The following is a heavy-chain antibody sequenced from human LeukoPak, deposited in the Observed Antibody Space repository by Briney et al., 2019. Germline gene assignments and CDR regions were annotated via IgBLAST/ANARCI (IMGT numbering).Heavy chain of an antibody. CDR1: GFTFADYA. D-gene: IGHD6-19*01. J-gene: IGHJ4*02. CDR3: ATPFSGPRGLHSSGWFILGY. Sequence: GRSLRLSCAASGFTFADYAMHWVRQVPGKGLEWVSGISWNSNNIVYADSVRGRFTISRDNAKSSLYLQMNSLRAEDTAVYYCATPFSGPRGLHSSGWFILGYWGQGTLVTVSS. CDR2: ISWNSNNI. V-gene: IGHV3-9*01.